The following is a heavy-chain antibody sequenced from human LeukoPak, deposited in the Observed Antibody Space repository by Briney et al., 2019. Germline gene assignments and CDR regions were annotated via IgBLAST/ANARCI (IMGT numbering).Heavy chain of an antibody. D-gene: IGHD3-3*01. J-gene: IGHJ6*03. CDR3: ARKPGRGRFLEWWVGLDMDV. V-gene: IGHV1-8*01. CDR2: MNPNSGNT. Sequence: ASVKVSCKXSGYTFTSYDINWVRQATGQGLEWMGWMNPNSGNTGYAQKFQGRVTMTRNTSISTAYMELSSLRSEDTAVYYCARKPGRGRFLEWWVGLDMDVWGKGTTVTVSS. CDR1: GYTFTSYD.